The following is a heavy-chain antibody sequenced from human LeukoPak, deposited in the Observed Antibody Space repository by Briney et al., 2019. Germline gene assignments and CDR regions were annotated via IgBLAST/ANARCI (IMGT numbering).Heavy chain of an antibody. V-gene: IGHV4-34*01. J-gene: IGHJ4*02. CDR2: INHSGST. CDR1: GGSFSGYY. CDR3: ARRRRSKRYYFDY. Sequence: ETSETLSLTCAVYGGSFSGYYWSWIRQPPGKGLEWIGEINHSGSTNYNPSLKSRVTISVDTSKNQFSLKLSSVTAADTAVYYCARRRRSKRYYFDYWGQGTLVTVSS.